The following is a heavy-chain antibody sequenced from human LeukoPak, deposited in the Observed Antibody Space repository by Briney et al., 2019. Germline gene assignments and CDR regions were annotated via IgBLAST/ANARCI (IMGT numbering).Heavy chain of an antibody. CDR3: ARNPLGTGDY. V-gene: IGHV4-39*01. Sequence: SETLSLTCTVSGGSISSSSYYWGWIRQPPGKGLEWIGSIYYSGSTYYNPSLKSRVTISVDTSKNQFSLKLSSVTAADTAVYYCARNPLGTGDYWGQGTLFTVSS. CDR1: GGSISSSSYY. J-gene: IGHJ4*02. CDR2: IYYSGST. D-gene: IGHD7-27*01.